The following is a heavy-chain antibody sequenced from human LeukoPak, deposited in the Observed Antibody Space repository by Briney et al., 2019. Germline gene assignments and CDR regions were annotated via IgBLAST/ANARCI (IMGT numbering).Heavy chain of an antibody. CDR1: GGSIGSHY. CDR2: IYYSGST. CDR3: ARARYYFDY. V-gene: IGHV4-59*11. J-gene: IGHJ4*02. Sequence: SETLSLTRTVSGGSIGSHYWSWIRQPPGKGLEWIGYIYYSGSTNYDPSLKSRVTISVDTSKNQFSLKLSSVTAAGTAVYYCARARYYFDYWGQGTLVTVSS.